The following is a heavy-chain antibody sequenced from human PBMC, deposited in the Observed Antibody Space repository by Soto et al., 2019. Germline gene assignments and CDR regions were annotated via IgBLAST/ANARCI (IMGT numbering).Heavy chain of an antibody. CDR2: IRGRDGTT. CDR3: VKGYWGDF. V-gene: IGHV3-23*01. Sequence: VQLLESGGGLGQPGGSLRLSCAASGFTFRTYDMIWVRQAPGKGLEWVSGIRGRDGTTHYADSVMGRFTISKDTSKNMLFLQMDNRRDDDTALYYCVKGYWGDFWGQGTLVTVSS. D-gene: IGHD7-27*01. CDR1: GFTFRTYD. J-gene: IGHJ4*02.